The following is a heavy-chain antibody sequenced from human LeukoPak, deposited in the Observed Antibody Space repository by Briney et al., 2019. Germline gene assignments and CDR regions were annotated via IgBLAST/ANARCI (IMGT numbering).Heavy chain of an antibody. CDR3: ARDLGPYYDILTGYYGGYYFDY. CDR1: GFTFSSYS. Sequence: GGSLRLSCAASGFTFSSYSMNWVRQAPGKGLEWVSSISSSSSYIYYADSVKGRFTISRDNAKNSLYLQMNSLRAEDTAVYYCARDLGPYYDILTGYYGGYYFDYWGQGTLVTVSS. CDR2: ISSSSSYI. D-gene: IGHD3-9*01. J-gene: IGHJ4*02. V-gene: IGHV3-21*01.